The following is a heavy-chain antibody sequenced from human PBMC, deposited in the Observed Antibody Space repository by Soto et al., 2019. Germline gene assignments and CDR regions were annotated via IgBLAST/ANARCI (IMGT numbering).Heavy chain of an antibody. Sequence: EVQLVASGGGLVQPGGSLRRSCVASGFSFRSYWMTWVRQAPGKGLEWVANINQDGSEKYYLDSVKGRFTFSRDNAKNSVYLQMNSLRVEDTAVYYCARAPPRNNYYAMDVLGQGTTVTGAS. V-gene: IGHV3-7*01. CDR3: ARAPPRNNYYAMDV. CDR2: INQDGSEK. CDR1: GFSFRSYW. J-gene: IGHJ6*02.